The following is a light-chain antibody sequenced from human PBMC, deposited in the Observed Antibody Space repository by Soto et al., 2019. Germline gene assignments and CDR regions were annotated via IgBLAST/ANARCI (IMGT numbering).Light chain of an antibody. CDR3: QQYATSPFT. CDR2: GAS. J-gene: IGKJ3*01. V-gene: IGKV3-20*01. Sequence: EIVLTQSPGTPSLSPGERATLSCRASQSVSSSYLAWYQQKPGQAPRLLIYGASSRATGIPDRFTGRGSGTDFTLIISSLEPEDFAVYYCQQYATSPFTFGPGTKVDIK. CDR1: QSVSSSY.